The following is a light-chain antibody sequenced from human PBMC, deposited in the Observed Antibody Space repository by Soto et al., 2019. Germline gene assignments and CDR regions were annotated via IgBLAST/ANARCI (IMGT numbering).Light chain of an antibody. CDR2: HAS. CDR1: RNITNN. Sequence: DIQITQSPSSLSSAIGDRVAMTCHARRNITNNLSWYQQKPGKAPNLLIYHASKLAKGVTSRFSGSGSGTDFSFIITSLQREDLATYYCQQYYGLPPLTFGQGTRLEIK. J-gene: IGKJ5*01. V-gene: IGKV1-33*01. CDR3: QQYYGLPPLT.